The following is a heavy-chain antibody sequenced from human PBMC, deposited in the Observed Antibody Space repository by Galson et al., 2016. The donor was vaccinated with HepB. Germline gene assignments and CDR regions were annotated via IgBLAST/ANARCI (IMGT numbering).Heavy chain of an antibody. D-gene: IGHD2-2*01. V-gene: IGHV3-21*01. Sequence: SLRLSCAASGFQFSNYSMNWVRQAPGKGLEWVSSISSTSSYVFYADSVKGRFTISRDNAKNSLSLQMNSLRAEDTAVYYCARGALPGTSGYFGMDFWGQGTTVTVSS. CDR3: ARGALPGTSGYFGMDF. J-gene: IGHJ6*02. CDR2: ISSTSSYV. CDR1: GFQFSNYS.